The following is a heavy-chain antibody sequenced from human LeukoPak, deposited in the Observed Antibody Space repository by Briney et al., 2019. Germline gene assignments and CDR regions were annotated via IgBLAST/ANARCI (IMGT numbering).Heavy chain of an antibody. CDR1: GGSISSYY. V-gene: IGHV4-59*12. J-gene: IGHJ6*02. CDR2: IYYSGST. Sequence: SETLSLTCTVSGGSISSYYWSWIRQPPGKGLEWIGYIYYSGSTNYNPSLKSRVTISVDTSKNQFSLKLSSVTAADTAVYYCARLIAVAGPLVYYYYGMDVWGQGTTVTVSS. CDR3: ARLIAVAGPLVYYYYGMDV. D-gene: IGHD6-19*01.